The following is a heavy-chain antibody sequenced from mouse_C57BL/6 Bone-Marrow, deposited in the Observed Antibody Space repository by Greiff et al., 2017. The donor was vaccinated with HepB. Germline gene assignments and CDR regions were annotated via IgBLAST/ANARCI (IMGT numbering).Heavy chain of an antibody. CDR2: IYPRSGNT. CDR3: ARGRWLLLAY. Sequence: VQLQQSGAELAMPGASVKLSCKASGYTFTSYGISWVKQRTGQGLEWIGEIYPRSGNTYYNEKFKGKATLTADKSSSTAYMELRSLTSEDSAVYFCARGRWLLLAYWGQGTLVTVSA. CDR1: GYTFTSYG. V-gene: IGHV1-81*01. D-gene: IGHD2-3*01. J-gene: IGHJ3*01.